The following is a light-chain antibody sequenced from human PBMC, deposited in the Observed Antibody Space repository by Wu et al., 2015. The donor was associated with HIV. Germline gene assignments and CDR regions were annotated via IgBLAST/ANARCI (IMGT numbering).Light chain of an antibody. J-gene: IGKJ3*01. CDR3: QQYNNWPRT. CDR1: QSVSSY. Sequence: EIVLTQSPAALSLSPGERATLSCRASQSVSSYLAWYQQKPGQAPRLLIYDASNRATGIPARFSGSGSGTEFTLTISSLQSEGFAVYYCQQYNNWPRTFGPGTKVDIK. V-gene: IGKV3-15*01. CDR2: DAS.